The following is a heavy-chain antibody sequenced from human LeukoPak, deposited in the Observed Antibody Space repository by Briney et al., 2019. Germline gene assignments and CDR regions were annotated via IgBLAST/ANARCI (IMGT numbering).Heavy chain of an antibody. CDR1: GFTVSSNY. CDR2: IYSGGST. D-gene: IGHD3-22*01. Sequence: GGSLRLSCAASGFTVSSNYMSWVRQAPGKGLEWVSVIYSGGSTYYADSVKGRFTISRDNSKNTLYLQMNSLRAEDTAVYYCARRSGSVYYDSSGYWTYYYYMDVWGKGTTVTISS. J-gene: IGHJ6*03. CDR3: ARRSGSVYYDSSGYWTYYYYMDV. V-gene: IGHV3-66*01.